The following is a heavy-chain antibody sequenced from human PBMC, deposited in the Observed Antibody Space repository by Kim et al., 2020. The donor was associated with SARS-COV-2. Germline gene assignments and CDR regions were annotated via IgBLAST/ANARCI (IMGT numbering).Heavy chain of an antibody. CDR1: GLTFSSYA. CDR2: ITGSGTNT. V-gene: IGHV3-23*01. CDR3: AKSIHITHTWPFDF. Sequence: GGSLRLSCAVSGLTFSSYAMSWVRQAPGEGLEWVSAITGSGTNTYYAGSVEGRFTISRDNSKNTLYLQMSSLRAEDTALYYCAKSIHITHTWPFDFWGHGTLVTVSS. D-gene: IGHD1-20*01. J-gene: IGHJ4*01.